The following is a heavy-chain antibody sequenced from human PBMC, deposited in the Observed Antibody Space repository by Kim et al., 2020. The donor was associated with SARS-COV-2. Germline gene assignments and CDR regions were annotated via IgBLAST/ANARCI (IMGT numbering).Heavy chain of an antibody. CDR3: AREDQTGSMGDAFDL. V-gene: IGHV3-30-3*01. D-gene: IGHD1-1*01. J-gene: IGHJ3*01. CDR1: GFTFSNYA. Sequence: GGSLRLSCAASGFTFSNYAMHWVRQAPGKGLEWVTVISYDGSNKYYADSAKGRFTISRDNSKSTVYLQMNSLRAEDTAVYFCAREDQTGSMGDAFDLWGQGTMVTVSS. CDR2: ISYDGSNK.